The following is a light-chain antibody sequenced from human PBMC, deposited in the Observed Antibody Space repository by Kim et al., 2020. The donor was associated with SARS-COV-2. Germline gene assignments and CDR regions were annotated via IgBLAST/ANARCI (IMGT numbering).Light chain of an antibody. CDR2: QDT. Sequence: SSELTQPPSVSVSPGQTASITCYGDKLGNKYVSWYQKKSGQSPVLVISQDTKRPSEIPERFSGSNSGDTATLTISGTQAMDEADYYCQAWDSRKVIFGGGTQLTVL. J-gene: IGLJ2*01. CDR1: KLGNKY. V-gene: IGLV3-1*01. CDR3: QAWDSRKVI.